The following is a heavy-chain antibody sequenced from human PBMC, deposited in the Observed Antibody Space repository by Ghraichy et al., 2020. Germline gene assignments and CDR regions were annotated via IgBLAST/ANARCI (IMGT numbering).Heavy chain of an antibody. J-gene: IGHJ6*03. D-gene: IGHD6-19*01. CDR3: ARFPHPQYSSGWYKWGGGYYMDV. CDR1: GYTFTSYD. CDR2: MNPNSGNT. V-gene: IGHV1-8*01. Sequence: ASVKVSCKASGYTFTSYDINWVRQATGQGLEWMGWMNPNSGNTGYAQKFQGRVTMTRNTSISTAYMELSSLRSEDTAVYYCARFPHPQYSSGWYKWGGGYYMDVWGKGTTVTVSS.